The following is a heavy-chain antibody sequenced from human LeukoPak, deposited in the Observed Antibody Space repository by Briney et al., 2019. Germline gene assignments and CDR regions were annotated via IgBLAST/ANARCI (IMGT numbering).Heavy chain of an antibody. D-gene: IGHD3-22*01. Sequence: GASVKVSCKASGYTFTSYYMHWVRQAPGQGLEWMGIINPSGGSTSYAQKFQGRVTMTRDTSISTAYMELSRLRSDDTAVYYCARVNPTDSSGSYGSFDYWGQGTLVTVSS. V-gene: IGHV1-46*01. CDR3: ARVNPTDSSGSYGSFDY. CDR1: GYTFTSYY. J-gene: IGHJ4*02. CDR2: INPSGGST.